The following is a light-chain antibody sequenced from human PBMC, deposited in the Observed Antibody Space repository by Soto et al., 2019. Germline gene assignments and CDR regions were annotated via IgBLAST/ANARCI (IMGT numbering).Light chain of an antibody. CDR1: QSISSW. Sequence: DIPMTQSPSTLSASVGDRVTITCRASQSISSWLAWYQQKPGKAPKFLIYDASSLESGVPSRFSGSGSGTEFTLTISSLQPDDFATYYCQQYNSSPYTFGQGTKLEIK. J-gene: IGKJ2*01. CDR2: DAS. CDR3: QQYNSSPYT. V-gene: IGKV1-5*01.